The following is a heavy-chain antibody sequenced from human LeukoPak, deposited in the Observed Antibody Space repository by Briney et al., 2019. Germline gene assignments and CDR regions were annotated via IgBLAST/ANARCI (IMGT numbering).Heavy chain of an antibody. D-gene: IGHD2-2*01. J-gene: IGHJ5*02. CDR1: GGSLSDYN. Sequence: SETLSLTCAVSGGSLSDYNWSWIRQPPGKGLEWIGGINHSGSTNYNPSLKSRVTISVDTSKNQFSLKLSSVTAADTAVYYCARRGVPATRGWFDPWGQGTLVTVSS. V-gene: IGHV4-34*01. CDR2: INHSGST. CDR3: ARRGVPATRGWFDP.